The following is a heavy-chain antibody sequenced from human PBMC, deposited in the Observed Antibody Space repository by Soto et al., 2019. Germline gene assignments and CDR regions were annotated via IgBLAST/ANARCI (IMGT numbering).Heavy chain of an antibody. D-gene: IGHD3-10*01. CDR3: ARVGFGELLAHGMDV. Sequence: QVQLQESGPGLVKPSQTLSLTCTVSGGSISSGDYYWSWIRQPPGQGLEWIGYIYYSGSTYYNPSLKSRVTLSVDTSKNQFSLKLSSVTAADTAVYYCARVGFGELLAHGMDVWGQGTTVTVSS. CDR2: IYYSGST. CDR1: GGSISSGDYY. J-gene: IGHJ6*02. V-gene: IGHV4-30-4*01.